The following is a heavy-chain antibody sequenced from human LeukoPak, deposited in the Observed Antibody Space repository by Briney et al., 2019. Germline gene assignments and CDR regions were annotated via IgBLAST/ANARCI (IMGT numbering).Heavy chain of an antibody. J-gene: IGHJ4*02. CDR1: GGSISSYY. Sequence: SETLSLTCTVSGGSISSYYWSWIRQPPGKGLEWTGYIYYSGSTNYHPSLKSRVTISVDTSKNQFSLRLTSVTAADTAVYYCAGSRGAVSVDYWGQGTLVTVSS. D-gene: IGHD4-11*01. CDR2: IYYSGST. V-gene: IGHV4-59*01. CDR3: AGSRGAVSVDY.